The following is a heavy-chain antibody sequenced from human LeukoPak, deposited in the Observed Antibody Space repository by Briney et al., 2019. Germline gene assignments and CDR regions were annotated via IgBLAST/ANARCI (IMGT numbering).Heavy chain of an antibody. CDR1: GFTFSSYS. D-gene: IGHD2-15*01. V-gene: IGHV3-48*04. J-gene: IGHJ4*02. Sequence: GGSLRLSCAASGFTFSSYSLNWVRQAPGKGLEWVSFINSSSITIYYADSVKGRFTISRDNAEKSLYLQMNSLRAEDTAVYYCARDRGGSYSAIDYWGQGTLVTVSS. CDR3: ARDRGGSYSAIDY. CDR2: INSSSITI.